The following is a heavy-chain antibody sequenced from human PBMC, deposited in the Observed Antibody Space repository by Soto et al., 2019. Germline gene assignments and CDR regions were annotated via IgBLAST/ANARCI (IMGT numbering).Heavy chain of an antibody. CDR3: ARGQRFSDWFDP. CDR1: GGTISGYY. D-gene: IGHD3-3*01. V-gene: IGHV4-4*07. J-gene: IGHJ5*02. CDR2: IYSSGNT. Sequence: SETLSLTCSVSGGTISGYYWTWIRQPAGKGLEWIGRIYSSGNTKYNPSLQSRVTMSLDASNNQFSLRLTSVTAADTAVYYCARGQRFSDWFDPWGQGTLVTVSS.